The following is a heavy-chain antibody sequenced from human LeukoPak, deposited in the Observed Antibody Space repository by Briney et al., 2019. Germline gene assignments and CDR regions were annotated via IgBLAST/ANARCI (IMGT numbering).Heavy chain of an antibody. D-gene: IGHD4-17*01. CDR3: AREGRTTVTTTSN. CDR1: GDSISSYY. V-gene: IGHV4-59*12. J-gene: IGHJ1*01. Sequence: SETLSLTCTVSGDSISSYYWSWIRQPPGKGLEWIGYIYYSGTTYYNPSLKSRVTISVDTSKNHFSLKLTSVTAADTAVYYCAREGRTTVTTTSNWGQGTLVTVSS. CDR2: IYYSGTT.